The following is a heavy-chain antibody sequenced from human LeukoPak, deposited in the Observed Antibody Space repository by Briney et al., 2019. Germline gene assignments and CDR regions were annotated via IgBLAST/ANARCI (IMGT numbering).Heavy chain of an antibody. Sequence: SETLSLTCTVSGGSISSSSYYWGWIRQPPGKGLEWIGSIYYSGSTYYNPSLKSRVTISVDTSKNQFSVKLSSVTAADTAVYYCARDSYGDYGVYWGQGTLVTVSS. CDR2: IYYSGST. D-gene: IGHD4-17*01. CDR3: ARDSYGDYGVY. J-gene: IGHJ4*02. CDR1: GGSISSSSYY. V-gene: IGHV4-39*07.